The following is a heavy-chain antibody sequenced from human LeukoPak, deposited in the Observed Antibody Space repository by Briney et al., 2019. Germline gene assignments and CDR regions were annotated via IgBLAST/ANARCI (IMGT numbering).Heavy chain of an antibody. V-gene: IGHV3-73*01. CDR3: TRPVVAKTYNWFDP. CDR1: GFTFSGSA. Sequence: GGSLRLSCAASGFTFSGSAMHWVRQASGKGPEWVGRIRSKANSYATAYAASVKGRFTISRDDSKNTAYLQMNSLKTEDTAVYYCTRPVVAKTYNWFDPWGQGTLVTVSS. J-gene: IGHJ5*02. D-gene: IGHD2-15*01. CDR2: IRSKANSYAT.